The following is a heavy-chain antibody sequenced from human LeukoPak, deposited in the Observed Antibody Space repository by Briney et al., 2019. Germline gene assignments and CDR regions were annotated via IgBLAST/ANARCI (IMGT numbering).Heavy chain of an antibody. CDR1: GFTFSSYW. V-gene: IGHV3-7*01. D-gene: IGHD1-26*01. CDR3: ARVEWEPSVPGYYYCMDV. J-gene: IGHJ6*03. Sequence: GGSLRLSCAASGFTFSSYWMSWVRQAPGKGLEWVANIKQDGSEKYYVDSVKGRFTISRDNAKNSLYLQMNSLRAEDTAVYYCARVEWEPSVPGYYYCMDVWGKGTTVTVSS. CDR2: IKQDGSEK.